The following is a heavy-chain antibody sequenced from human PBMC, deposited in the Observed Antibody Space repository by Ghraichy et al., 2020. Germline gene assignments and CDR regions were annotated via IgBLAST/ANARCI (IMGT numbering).Heavy chain of an antibody. CDR2: ISSSSSYI. D-gene: IGHD3-10*01. Sequence: GGSLRLSCAASGFTFSSYSMNWVRQAPGKGLEWVSSISSSSSYIYYADSVKGRFTISRDNAKNSLYLQMNSLRAEDTAVYYCARDWEYYGSGSYCGYWGQGTLVTVSS. CDR1: GFTFSSYS. CDR3: ARDWEYYGSGSYCGY. V-gene: IGHV3-21*01. J-gene: IGHJ4*02.